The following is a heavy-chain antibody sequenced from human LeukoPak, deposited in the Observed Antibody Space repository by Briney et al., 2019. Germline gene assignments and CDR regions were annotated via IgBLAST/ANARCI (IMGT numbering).Heavy chain of an antibody. CDR3: ARAPRISSSWYNWFDP. D-gene: IGHD6-13*01. Sequence: ASVKVSCKASGYTFTSYGISWVRQAPGQGLEWMGWINAYNGNTNYAQKLQGRVTMTTDTSTSTAYMELRSLRSDDTAVYYCARAPRISSSWYNWFDPWGQGTLVTVSS. CDR2: INAYNGNT. J-gene: IGHJ5*02. CDR1: GYTFTSYG. V-gene: IGHV1-18*01.